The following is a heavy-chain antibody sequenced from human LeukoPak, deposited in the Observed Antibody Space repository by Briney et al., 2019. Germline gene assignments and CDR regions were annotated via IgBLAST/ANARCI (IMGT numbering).Heavy chain of an antibody. V-gene: IGHV1-58*02. CDR2: VVVGSGNT. CDR1: GFTFTSSA. D-gene: IGHD3-9*01. Sequence: AASVKVSCKASGFTFTSSAMQWVRQARGQRLEWIGWVVVGSGNTNYAQKFQERVTITRDMSTSTAYMELSSLRSEDTAVYYCAAIHPTGFRHWGQGTLVTVSS. CDR3: AAIHPTGFRH. J-gene: IGHJ1*01.